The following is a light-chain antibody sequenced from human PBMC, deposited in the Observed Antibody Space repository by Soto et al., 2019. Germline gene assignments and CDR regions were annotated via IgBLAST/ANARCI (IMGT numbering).Light chain of an antibody. Sequence: EIVLTQSPGTLSLSPGERATLSCRASQSVSSSYLAWYQQKPGQAPRLLIYGASSRATGNPDRFSGSGSGTDFTLTLSRLEPEEFAVYYCQQYGSSMYPFGQGTKLEIK. J-gene: IGKJ2*01. CDR2: GAS. CDR1: QSVSSSY. CDR3: QQYGSSMYP. V-gene: IGKV3-20*01.